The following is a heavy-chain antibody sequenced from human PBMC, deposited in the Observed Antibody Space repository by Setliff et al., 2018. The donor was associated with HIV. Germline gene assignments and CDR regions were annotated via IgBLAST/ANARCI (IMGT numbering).Heavy chain of an antibody. D-gene: IGHD3-10*01. CDR1: GGSIRSYY. CDR2: MHHSGST. CDR3: TRGSYTVRIDY. J-gene: IGHJ4*02. Sequence: KPSETLSLTCTVSGGSIRSYYWSWVRQPPGKGLEWIGTMHHSGSTYYNPSLKSRVAIFIDTSKNQFSLRLSSVTAADTAVYYCTRGSYTVRIDYWGQGTRVTVSS. V-gene: IGHV4-59*08.